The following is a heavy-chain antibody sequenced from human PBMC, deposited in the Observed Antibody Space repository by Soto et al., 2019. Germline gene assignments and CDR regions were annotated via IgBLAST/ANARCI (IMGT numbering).Heavy chain of an antibody. J-gene: IGHJ6*02. CDR3: ARGDSTDCSNGVCSFFYNHDMDV. V-gene: IGHV1-69*06. D-gene: IGHD2-8*01. CDR2: IIPIFGTA. Sequence: SVKVSCKASGGTFSSYAISWVRQAPGQGLEWMGGIIPIFGTANYAQKFQGRVTITADKSTSTAYMELSSLRSEDTAVYYCARGDSTDCSNGVCSFFYNHDMDVWGQGTTVTVSS. CDR1: GGTFSSYA.